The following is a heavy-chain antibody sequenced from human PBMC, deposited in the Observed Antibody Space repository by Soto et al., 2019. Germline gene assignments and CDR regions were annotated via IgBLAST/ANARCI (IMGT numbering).Heavy chain of an antibody. CDR3: AKDQHYSSSWYLFDY. D-gene: IGHD6-13*01. CDR2: ISSSGSTI. CDR1: GFTFSDYY. J-gene: IGHJ4*02. V-gene: IGHV3-11*01. Sequence: GGSLRLSCAASGFTFSDYYMSWIRQAPGKGLEWVSYISSSGSTIYYADSVKGRFTISRDNAKNSLYLQMNSLRAEDTAVYYCAKDQHYSSSWYLFDYWGQGTLVTVSS.